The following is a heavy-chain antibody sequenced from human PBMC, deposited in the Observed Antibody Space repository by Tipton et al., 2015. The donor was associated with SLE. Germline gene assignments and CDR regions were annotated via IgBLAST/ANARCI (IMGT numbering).Heavy chain of an antibody. CDR3: AKAAGLGN. J-gene: IGHJ4*02. D-gene: IGHD6-19*01. CDR1: GVNFFSYD. CDR2: IGYDGNKK. V-gene: IGHV3-30*02. Sequence: GSLRLSCAASGVNFFSYDMHWVRQAPGKGLEWVAFIGYDGNKKNYVDSVQGRFTISRDYSKNTLYLQMHNLRREDTAVYYCAKAAGLGNWCQGTLVTVSS.